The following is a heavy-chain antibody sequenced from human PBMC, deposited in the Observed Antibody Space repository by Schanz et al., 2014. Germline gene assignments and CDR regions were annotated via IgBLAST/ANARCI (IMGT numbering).Heavy chain of an antibody. CDR3: ARGRPHHWFFDL. J-gene: IGHJ2*01. CDR1: GASLSSYY. CDR2: VYYSGDT. Sequence: QVQLQESGPGLVKPSETLSLTCTVSGASLSSYYWTWIRQPPGLGLEWIGYVYYSGDTNFNPSLKGRLTISVDTSKKQFSLKLSSVTAADTAVYYCARGRPHHWFFDLWGRGTLVTVSA. V-gene: IGHV4-59*01.